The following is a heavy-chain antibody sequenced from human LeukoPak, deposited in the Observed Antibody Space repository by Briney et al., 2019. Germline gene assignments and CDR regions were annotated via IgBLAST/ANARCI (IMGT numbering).Heavy chain of an antibody. D-gene: IGHD4-17*01. Sequence: SETLSLTCAVYGGSFSGYYWSWIRQPPGKGLEWIGSIYYSGSTYYNPSLKSRVTISVDTSKNQFSLKLSSVTAADTAVYYCASQDYGDYVVDPWGQGTLVTVSS. CDR3: ASQDYGDYVVDP. J-gene: IGHJ5*02. CDR2: IYYSGST. V-gene: IGHV4-34*01. CDR1: GGSFSGYY.